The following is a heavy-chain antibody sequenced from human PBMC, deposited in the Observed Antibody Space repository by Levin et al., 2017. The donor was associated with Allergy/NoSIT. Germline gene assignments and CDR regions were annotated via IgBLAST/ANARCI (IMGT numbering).Heavy chain of an antibody. CDR1: GFTFSSYW. CDR2: INNDGSGT. CDR3: ARDRGRDYRDYGWYFDL. Sequence: GGSLRLSCAASGFTFSSYWMYWVRQAPGKGLVWVSRINNDGSGTSYADSVKGRFTISRDNTKNTQYLQMNSLGAEDTAVYYCARDRGRDYRDYGWYFDLWGRGTLVTVSS. V-gene: IGHV3-74*01. J-gene: IGHJ2*01. D-gene: IGHD4-17*01.